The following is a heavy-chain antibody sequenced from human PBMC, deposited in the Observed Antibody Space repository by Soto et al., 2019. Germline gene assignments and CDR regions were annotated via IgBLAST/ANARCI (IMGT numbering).Heavy chain of an antibody. D-gene: IGHD2-15*01. CDR3: ARDLLRGYCSGGSCPWSGH. V-gene: IGHV1-18*01. J-gene: IGHJ4*02. Sequence: QVQLVQSGAEVKKPVASVKVSCKASGYTFTSYGISWVRQAPGQGLEWMGWISAYNGNTNYAQKLQGRVTMTTDTSTSTAYMELRSLRSDDTAVYYCARDLLRGYCSGGSCPWSGHWGQGTLVTVSS. CDR1: GYTFTSYG. CDR2: ISAYNGNT.